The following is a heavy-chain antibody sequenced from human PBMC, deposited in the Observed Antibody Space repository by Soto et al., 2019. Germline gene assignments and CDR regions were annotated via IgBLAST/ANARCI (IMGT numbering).Heavy chain of an antibody. CDR1: GFTFSSYG. J-gene: IGHJ5*02. Sequence: PGGSLRLSCAASGFTFSSYGMHWVRQAPGKGLEWVAVISYDGSNKYYADSVKGRFTISRDNSKNTLYLQMNSLRAEDTAVYYCAKEIYQLHRNWFDPWGQGTLVTVSS. CDR2: ISYDGSNK. V-gene: IGHV3-30*18. D-gene: IGHD2-2*01. CDR3: AKEIYQLHRNWFDP.